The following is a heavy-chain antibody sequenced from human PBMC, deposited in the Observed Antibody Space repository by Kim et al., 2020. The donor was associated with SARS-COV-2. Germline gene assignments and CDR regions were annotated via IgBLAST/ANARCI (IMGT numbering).Heavy chain of an antibody. CDR3: ARTNWFDP. V-gene: IGHV1-3*01. CDR2: GNT. J-gene: IGHJ5*02. Sequence: GNTKYSQKFQGRLTITRNTSASTVYMELSSLRSEDTAVYFCARTNWFDPWGQGVLVTVSS.